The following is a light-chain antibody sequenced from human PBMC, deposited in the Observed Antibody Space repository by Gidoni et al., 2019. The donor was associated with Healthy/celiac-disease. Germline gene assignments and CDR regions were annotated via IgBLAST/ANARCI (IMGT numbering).Light chain of an antibody. CDR3: SSYTSSSTLDVV. Sequence: QSALTQPASASGSPDQSITISCTGTSSAVGGYNYVSVYQKHPGKAPKLMIYDVSNRPSGVSNRFSGSKSGNTASLTISGLQAEDEADYYCSSYTSSSTLDVVFGGGTKLTVL. CDR1: SSAVGGYNY. J-gene: IGLJ2*01. CDR2: DVS. V-gene: IGLV2-14*03.